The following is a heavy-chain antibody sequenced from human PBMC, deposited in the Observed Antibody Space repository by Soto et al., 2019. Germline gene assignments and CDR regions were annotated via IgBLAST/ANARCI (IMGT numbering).Heavy chain of an antibody. D-gene: IGHD2-15*01. CDR3: ATMGTPATGLYFFDY. CDR1: GGSFSGYY. CDR2: INHSGVT. Sequence: SETLSLTCAVDGGSFSGYYWSWIRQPPGKGLEWIGEINHSGVTNYKPSLKRRVTISVDTSKSQFSLNLSFVTAADTAVYYCATMGTPATGLYFFDYWGQGTLVTVSS. J-gene: IGHJ4*02. V-gene: IGHV4-34*01.